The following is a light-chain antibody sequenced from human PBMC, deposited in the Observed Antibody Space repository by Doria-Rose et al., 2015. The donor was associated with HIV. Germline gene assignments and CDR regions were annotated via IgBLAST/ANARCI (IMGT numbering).Light chain of an antibody. CDR2: WAS. V-gene: IGKV4-1*01. CDR3: QQYYDTPS. J-gene: IGKJ3*01. Sequence: DIQMTQSPESLGMSLGERATLNRKSNQSLLHTSKNYLAWYQQKPGQPPKLLIYWASTRQSGVPARFSGSGSGTDFTLTISSLEAEDVAVYYCQQYYDTPSFGPGTTVDIK. CDR1: QSLLHTSKNY.